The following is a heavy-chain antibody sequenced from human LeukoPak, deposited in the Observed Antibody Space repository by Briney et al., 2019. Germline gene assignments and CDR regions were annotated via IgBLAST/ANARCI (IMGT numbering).Heavy chain of an antibody. CDR3: ARGTGLGTLEDSLFDY. Sequence: PSQTLSLTCAVSGGSISSGGYSWSWIRQPPGKGLEWIGYIYHSGSTYYNPSLKSRVTISVDRSKNQFSLKLSSVTAADTAVYYCARGTGLGTLEDSLFDYWGQGTLVTVSS. V-gene: IGHV4-30-2*01. D-gene: IGHD3-3*01. CDR1: GGSISSGGYS. CDR2: IYHSGST. J-gene: IGHJ4*02.